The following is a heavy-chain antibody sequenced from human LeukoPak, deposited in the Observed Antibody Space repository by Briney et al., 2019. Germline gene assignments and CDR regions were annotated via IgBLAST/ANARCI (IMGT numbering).Heavy chain of an antibody. Sequence: PGGSLRLSCAASGFNFNNHEMNWVPQAPGKGLEWVSYISSSGNSIYYADSVKGRFTISRDNAKNSLFLQMNSLSGDDTAVYYCARRALVFGGDMDVWGQGATVTVSS. CDR1: GFNFNNHE. D-gene: IGHD3-16*01. CDR2: ISSSGNSI. J-gene: IGHJ6*02. CDR3: ARRALVFGGDMDV. V-gene: IGHV3-48*03.